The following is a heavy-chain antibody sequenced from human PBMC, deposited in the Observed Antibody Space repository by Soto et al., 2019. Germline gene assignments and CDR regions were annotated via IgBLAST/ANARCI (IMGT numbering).Heavy chain of an antibody. V-gene: IGHV1-69*12. CDR2: IIPIFGTA. J-gene: IGHJ4*02. Sequence: QVQLVQSGAEVKKPGSSVKVSCKASGGTFSSYAISWVRQAPGQGLEWMGGIIPIFGTANYAQKFQGRVTISADESTSTGYRELSSLRSEGRAVYYGARDLDSSGWGGAHYWGQGTLVTVSS. CDR3: ARDLDSSGWGGAHY. D-gene: IGHD3-22*01. CDR1: GGTFSSYA.